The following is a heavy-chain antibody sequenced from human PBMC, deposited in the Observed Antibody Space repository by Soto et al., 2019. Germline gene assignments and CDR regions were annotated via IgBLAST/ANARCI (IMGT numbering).Heavy chain of an antibody. J-gene: IGHJ4*02. CDR2: IYYSGST. Sequence: SETLSLTCTVSGGSISSGDYYWSWIRQPPGKGLEWIGYIYYSGSTYYNPSLKSRVTISVDTSKNQFSLKLSSVTAADTAVYYCARVIYYRKYYFDYWGQGTLVTVSS. V-gene: IGHV4-30-4*01. CDR1: GGSISSGDYY. D-gene: IGHD3-22*01. CDR3: ARVIYYRKYYFDY.